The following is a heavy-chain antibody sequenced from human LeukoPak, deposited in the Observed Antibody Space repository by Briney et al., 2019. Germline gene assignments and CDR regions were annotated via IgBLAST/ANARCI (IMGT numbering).Heavy chain of an antibody. CDR3: ARVRGDYYLDY. Sequence: GGSLRLSCAASGFTFSSYWMNWVRQAPGKGLEWVANIKQAGSEKYYVDSVKGRFTISRDNARNLLYLQMNSLRAEDTAVYYCARVRGDYYLDYWGQGTLVTVSS. V-gene: IGHV3-7*01. J-gene: IGHJ4*02. CDR2: IKQAGSEK. D-gene: IGHD2-21*01. CDR1: GFTFSSYW.